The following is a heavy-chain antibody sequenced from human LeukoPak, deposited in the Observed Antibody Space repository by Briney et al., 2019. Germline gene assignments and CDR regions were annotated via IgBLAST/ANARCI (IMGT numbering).Heavy chain of an antibody. J-gene: IGHJ4*02. CDR2: IYSGGST. D-gene: IGHD3-10*01. CDR1: GFTVSSNY. Sequence: GGSLRLSCAASGFTVSSNYMNWVRQAPGKGLEWVSIIYSGGSTYYADSVKGRFTISRDNSKNTLYLQMNSLRAEDTAVYCCAKGRSLWFGEFPVDYWGQGTLVTVSS. CDR3: AKGRSLWFGEFPVDY. V-gene: IGHV3-66*01.